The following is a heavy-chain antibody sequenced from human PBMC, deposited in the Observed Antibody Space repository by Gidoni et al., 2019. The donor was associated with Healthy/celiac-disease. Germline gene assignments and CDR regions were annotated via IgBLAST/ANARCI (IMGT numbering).Heavy chain of an antibody. CDR1: GFTFSSYG. D-gene: IGHD3-22*01. Sequence: QVQLVESGGGVVQPGRSLRLSCAASGFTFSSYGMHWVRQAPGKGLEWVAIIWYDGRNKYYADSVKGRFTISRDNSKNTLYLQMNSLRAEDTAVYYCARDAYYDSSGYYYSPHYFDYWGQGTLVTVSS. CDR2: IWYDGRNK. J-gene: IGHJ4*02. CDR3: ARDAYYDSSGYYYSPHYFDY. V-gene: IGHV3-33*01.